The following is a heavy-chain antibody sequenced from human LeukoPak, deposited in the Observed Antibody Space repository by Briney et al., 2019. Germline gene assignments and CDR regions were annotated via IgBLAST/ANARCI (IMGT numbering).Heavy chain of an antibody. CDR3: ARGQRGVAECGDTATYDALEL. CDR1: GGTLSTYS. V-gene: IGHV1-69*02. Sequence: SVKVSCKASGGTLSTYSVSWVRQAPGQGLEWMGRIIPILHITNYAQNFQGRATITADKSTTTAYMELSSLRSEDTAVYYCARGQRGVAECGDTATYDALELGGEGAMVPVSS. CDR2: IIPILHIT. D-gene: IGHD5-18*01. J-gene: IGHJ3*01.